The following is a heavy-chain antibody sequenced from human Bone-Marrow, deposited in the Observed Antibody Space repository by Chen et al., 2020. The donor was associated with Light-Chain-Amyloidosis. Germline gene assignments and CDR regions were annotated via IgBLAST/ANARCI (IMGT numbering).Heavy chain of an antibody. D-gene: IGHD5-12*01. CDR1: GYTXPNYW. J-gene: IGHJ4*02. CDR2: IYPDDSDA. Sequence: GPGYTXPNYWIGWVRQMPGKGLEWMGVIYPDDSDARYSPSFEGQVTISADKSITTAXXXXXXXXASDTAMYYCARRRDGYNFDYWGQGTLVTVSS. CDR3: ARRRDGYNFDY. V-gene: IGHV5-51*01.